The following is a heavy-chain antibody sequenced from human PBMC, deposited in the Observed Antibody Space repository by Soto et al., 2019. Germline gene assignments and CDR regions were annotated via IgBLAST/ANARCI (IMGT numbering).Heavy chain of an antibody. CDR3: ARVAAARPNRSLGMDV. CDR2: ISAYNGNT. J-gene: IGHJ6*02. V-gene: IGHV1-18*04. CDR1: GYTFTSYG. Sequence: ASVKVSCKASGYTFTSYGISWVRQAPGQGLEWMGWISAYNGNTNYAQKLQGRVTMTTDTSTSTAYMELRSLRSDDTAVYYCARVAAARPNRSLGMDVWGQGTTVTVSS. D-gene: IGHD6-13*01.